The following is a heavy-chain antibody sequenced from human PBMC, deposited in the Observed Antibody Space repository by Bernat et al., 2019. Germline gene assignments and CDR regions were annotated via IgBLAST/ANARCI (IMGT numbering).Heavy chain of an antibody. V-gene: IGHV1-8*01. D-gene: IGHD3-3*01. J-gene: IGHJ6*02. CDR2: MNPNSGNT. CDR1: GYTFTSYD. CDR3: ARVLGGNYDFWSGTPSYYYGMDV. Sequence: QVQLVQSGAEVKKPGASVKVSCKASGYTFTSYDINWVRQATGQGLEWMGWMNPNSGNTGYAQKFQGRVTMTRNTSISTAYMELSSLRSEDTAVYYCARVLGGNYDFWSGTPSYYYGMDVWGQGTTVTVSS.